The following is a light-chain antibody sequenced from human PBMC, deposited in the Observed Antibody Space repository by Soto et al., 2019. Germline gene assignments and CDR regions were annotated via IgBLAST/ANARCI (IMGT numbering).Light chain of an antibody. CDR3: AAWDDNLRGYWV. V-gene: IGLV2-14*01. Sequence: QSALTQPASVSGSPGQSITISCTGTSSDVGGYNYVSWYQQHPGKAPKLMIYEVTNRPSGVFNRFSGSKSGNTASLAISGLQAEDEADYFCAAWDDNLRGYWVFGGGTKLTVL. J-gene: IGLJ2*01. CDR2: EVT. CDR1: SSDVGGYNY.